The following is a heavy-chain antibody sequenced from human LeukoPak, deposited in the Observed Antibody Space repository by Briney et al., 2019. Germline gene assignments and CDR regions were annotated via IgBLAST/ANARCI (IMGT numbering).Heavy chain of an antibody. CDR3: ARDSGGYLRYYYYYMDV. CDR1: GGSISSYY. J-gene: IGHJ6*03. V-gene: IGHV4-59*01. D-gene: IGHD1-26*01. CDR2: IYYSGST. Sequence: PSETLSLTCTVSGGSISSYYWSWIRQPPGKGLEWIGYIYYSGSTNYNPSLKSRVTISVDTSKNQFSLKLSSVTAADTAVYYCARDSGGYLRYYYYYMDVWGKGTTVTVS.